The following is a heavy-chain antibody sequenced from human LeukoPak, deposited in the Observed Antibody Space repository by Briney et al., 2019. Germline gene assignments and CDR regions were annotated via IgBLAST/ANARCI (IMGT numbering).Heavy chain of an antibody. V-gene: IGHV1-24*01. CDR3: ARGTPKPRYNWFDP. D-gene: IGHD2-15*01. CDR1: GYTLTELS. Sequence: ASVKVSCKVSGYTLTELSMDWVRQTPGKGLEWMGRFDPEDGETIYAQNFQGRVTMTEDTSTDTAYMDLSSLRSEDTAVYYRARGTPKPRYNWFDPWGQGTLVTVSS. CDR2: FDPEDGET. J-gene: IGHJ5*02.